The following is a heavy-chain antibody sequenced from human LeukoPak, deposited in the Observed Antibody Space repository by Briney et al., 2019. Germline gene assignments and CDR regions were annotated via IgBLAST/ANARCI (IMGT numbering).Heavy chain of an antibody. J-gene: IGHJ4*02. V-gene: IGHV4-4*02. Sequence: SETLSLTCAVSGASITNNWWSWVRQSPGKGLEWIGEIHQDGEPHYNTSLTSRVTLSLDSAQNQFSLKLSSVTAADTAVYHCARGYGRFGKPLFDYWGQGTLVTVSS. CDR2: IHQDGEP. D-gene: IGHD3-10*01. CDR1: GASITNNW. CDR3: ARGYGRFGKPLFDY.